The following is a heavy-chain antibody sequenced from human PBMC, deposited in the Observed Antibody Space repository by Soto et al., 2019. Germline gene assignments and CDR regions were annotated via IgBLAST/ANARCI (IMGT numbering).Heavy chain of an antibody. J-gene: IGHJ1*01. D-gene: IGHD3-22*01. CDR3: ALAISNYDSGGYYYVRYFQH. Sequence: ASVKVSCKVSGYTLTELSMHWVRQAPGKGLEWMGGFDPEDGETIYAQKFQGRVTMTEDTSTDTAYMELSSLRSEDTAVYYCALAISNYDSGGYYYVRYFQHWDQGTLVTVAS. CDR1: GYTLTELS. CDR2: FDPEDGET. V-gene: IGHV1-24*01.